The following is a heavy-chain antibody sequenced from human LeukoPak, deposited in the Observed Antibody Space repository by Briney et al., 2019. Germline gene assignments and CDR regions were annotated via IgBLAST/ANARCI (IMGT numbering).Heavy chain of an antibody. V-gene: IGHV4-34*01. CDR3: ARGREGMGSTSYYSSNWFDP. D-gene: IGHD2-2*01. CDR2: INHSGST. CDR1: GETFSAYW. J-gene: IGHJ5*02. Sequence: SETLSLTCGAHGETFSAYWWTWIRQSPGKGLEWIGQINHSGSTDYTPSLKGRVTISADTSKKEFSLRLTSVTAADTAVYYCARGREGMGSTSYYSSNWFDPWGQGTLVSVSS.